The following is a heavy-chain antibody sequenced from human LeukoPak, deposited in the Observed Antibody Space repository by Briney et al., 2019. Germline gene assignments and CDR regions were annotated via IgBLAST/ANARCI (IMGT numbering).Heavy chain of an antibody. D-gene: IGHD3-16*01. CDR1: GGSFSGYY. CDR3: ARSFGGSSSLDY. J-gene: IGHJ4*02. CDR2: INHSGST. V-gene: IGHV4-34*01. Sequence: PSESLSLTCAVYGGSFSGYYWSWIRQPPGKGLEWIGEINHSGSTNYNPSLKSRVTISVDTSKNQFSLKLSSVTAADTAVYYCARSFGGSSSLDYWGQGTLVTVSS.